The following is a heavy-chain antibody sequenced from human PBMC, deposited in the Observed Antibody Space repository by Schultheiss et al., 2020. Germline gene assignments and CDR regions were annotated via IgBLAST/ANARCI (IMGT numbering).Heavy chain of an antibody. CDR3: ARGGEQLVSSY. V-gene: IGHV4-39*01. CDR1: GGSISSYY. CDR2: IYYSGST. D-gene: IGHD6-6*01. J-gene: IGHJ4*02. Sequence: SETLSLTCTVSGGSISSYYWGWIRQPPGKGLEWIGSIYYSGSTYYNPSLKSRVTISVDTSKNQFSLKLSSVTAADTAVYYCARGGEQLVSSYWGQGTLVTVSS.